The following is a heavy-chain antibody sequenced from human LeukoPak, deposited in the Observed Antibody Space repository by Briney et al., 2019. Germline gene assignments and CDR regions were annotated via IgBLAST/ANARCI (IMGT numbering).Heavy chain of an antibody. CDR1: GFTFSSYA. J-gene: IGHJ4*02. CDR3: ARSRIAAVVPFYFDP. CDR2: ISYDGTNE. V-gene: IGHV3-30*01. D-gene: IGHD6-13*01. Sequence: PGGSLRLSCAASGFTFSSYALNWVRQAPGKGLEWVAVISYDGTNEFYADSVQGRFTISRDNSKNTLNLQMNSLRPEDTAIYYCARSRIAAVVPFYFDPWGQGALVTVSS.